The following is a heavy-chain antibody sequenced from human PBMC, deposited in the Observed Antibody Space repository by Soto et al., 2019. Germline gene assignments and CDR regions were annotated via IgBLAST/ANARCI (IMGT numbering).Heavy chain of an antibody. CDR3: ARGGHIAVVTASFDY. CDR1: GYTFNTYY. V-gene: IGHV1-46*02. Sequence: QVQLVQSGAEVRKPGASVKVSCKPSGYTFNTYYLHWLRQAPGQALEWMGVIHPSGGGTTYAQKFLGRVTVTRDTSTTTVFTESSSLRSDDTAEYYCARGGHIAVVTASFDYWGQGTLVTVSS. D-gene: IGHD2-21*02. CDR2: IHPSGGGT. J-gene: IGHJ4*02.